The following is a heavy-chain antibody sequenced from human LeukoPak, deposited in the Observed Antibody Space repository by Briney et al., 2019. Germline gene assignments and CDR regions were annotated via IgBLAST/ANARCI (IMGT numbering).Heavy chain of an antibody. CDR3: ARSYDYIWGTYRPFYYFDY. CDR2: IREDGSEK. V-gene: IGHV3-7*01. Sequence: GGSLRLSCATSGFTFSNYWMTWVRQAPGKGLEWVASIREDGSEKDYVDSVKGRFTISRDNAKNSLYLQMNSPRAEDTAVYYCARSYDYIWGTYRPFYYFDYWGQGTMVTVSS. CDR1: GFTFSNYW. D-gene: IGHD3-16*02. J-gene: IGHJ4*02.